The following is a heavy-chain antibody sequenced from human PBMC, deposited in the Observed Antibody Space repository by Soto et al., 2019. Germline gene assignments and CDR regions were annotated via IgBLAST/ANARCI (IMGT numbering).Heavy chain of an antibody. CDR2: IRGKLHSHAT. D-gene: IGHD3-22*01. CDR3: SRPDYSDYSQTGRFDP. V-gene: IGHV3-73*02. CDR1: GFIFSDSA. J-gene: IGHJ5*02. Sequence: EVLLVESGGGLVQPGRSLRLSCAASGFIFSDSAIHWVRQASGKGLEWVGRIRGKLHSHATSYAASLRGRFTISSDDSHNTAYLHMDNLRTEDSAVYYCSRPDYSDYSQTGRFDPWGQGTLVTVSS.